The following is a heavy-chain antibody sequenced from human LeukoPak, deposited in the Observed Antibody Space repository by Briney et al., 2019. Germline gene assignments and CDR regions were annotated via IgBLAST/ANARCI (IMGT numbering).Heavy chain of an antibody. Sequence: GGSLRLSCAASGFTFSSYAMHWVRQAPGKGLEGVAVISYDGSNKYYADSVKGRFTISRDNSKNTLYLQMNSLRAEDTAVYYCARNLGNIAAAAANWFDPWGQGTLVTVSS. J-gene: IGHJ5*02. CDR3: ARNLGNIAAAAANWFDP. D-gene: IGHD6-13*01. V-gene: IGHV3-30*01. CDR1: GFTFSSYA. CDR2: ISYDGSNK.